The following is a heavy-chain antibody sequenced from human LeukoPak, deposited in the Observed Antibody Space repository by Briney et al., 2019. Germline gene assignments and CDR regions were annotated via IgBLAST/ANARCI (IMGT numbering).Heavy chain of an antibody. CDR3: ARQIASAGTAGFDF. Sequence: TSETLSLTCTVSGGSISSYYWSWIRQPAGKGLEWIGRIYSTGSTNYNTSLKSRVTMSVDTSKNQFSLRLRSVTAADTAVYYCARQIASAGTAGFDFWGQGALVTVSS. J-gene: IGHJ4*02. D-gene: IGHD6-13*01. CDR1: GGSISSYY. V-gene: IGHV4-4*07. CDR2: IYSTGST.